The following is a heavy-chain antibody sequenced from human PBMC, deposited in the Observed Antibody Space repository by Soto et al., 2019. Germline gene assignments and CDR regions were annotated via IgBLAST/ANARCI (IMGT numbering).Heavy chain of an antibody. Sequence: QVQIQESGPGLVKPSETLSLTCTVYGDSLGRYTSYWSWVRQSAGKGLEWIGRISIIGLVSGGVRTGYNLSLESRVTMSVATSKNRLSLTLTSVTAADTAVYYCAGEAYYYYGNGYTFQKWGQGTLVTVSS. CDR2: ISIIGLVSGGVRT. J-gene: IGHJ1*01. V-gene: IGHV4-4*07. CDR1: GDSLGRYTSY. CDR3: AGEAYYYYGNGYTFQK. D-gene: IGHD3-22*01.